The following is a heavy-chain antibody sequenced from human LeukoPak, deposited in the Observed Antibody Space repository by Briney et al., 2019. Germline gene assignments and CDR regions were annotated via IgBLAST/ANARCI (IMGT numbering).Heavy chain of an antibody. CDR1: GYTFTNYY. CDR2: NRTGGST. CDR3: AREPLIILIRGGQWYYYMDV. Sequence: ASVKVSCKASGYTFTNYYIHWVRQAPGINRTGGSTNYAQKFQRKLTMTRDASTSQIYMELRSLRSEDTAVYYCAREPLIILIRGGQWYYYMDVGGKGTTVT. J-gene: IGHJ6*03. V-gene: IGHV1-46*01. D-gene: IGHD3-10*01.